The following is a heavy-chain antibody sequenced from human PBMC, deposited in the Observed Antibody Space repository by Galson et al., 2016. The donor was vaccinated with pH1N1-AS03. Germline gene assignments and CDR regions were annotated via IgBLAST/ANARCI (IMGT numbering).Heavy chain of an antibody. D-gene: IGHD5-18*01. Sequence: SLRLSCAASGFTFNRHAMHWVRQAPGKGLEWVAIMSYDGSTKYYTDSVRDRFTISRDNSKKTLYLHMSSLRAEDTAVYYCAKDLHFYDSYDLAYWGRGTLVIVSS. CDR2: MSYDGSTK. J-gene: IGHJ4*02. CDR1: GFTFNRHA. CDR3: AKDLHFYDSYDLAY. V-gene: IGHV3-30*18.